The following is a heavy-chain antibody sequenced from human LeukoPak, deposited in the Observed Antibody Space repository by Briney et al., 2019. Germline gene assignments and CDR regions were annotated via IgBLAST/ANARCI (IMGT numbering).Heavy chain of an antibody. CDR3: AKPGEPSNYYFDY. V-gene: IGHV3-23*01. J-gene: IGHJ4*02. Sequence: PGGSLRLSCTASGFTFGTSDMSWVRRAPGKGLEGGSPVSVNGRSTYYADFVKGRFTISRDDSKNTLYLQMNSLRAEDTALYYCAKPGEPSNYYFDYWGQGALVTVSS. CDR1: GFTFGTSD. CDR2: VSVNGRST. D-gene: IGHD2-21*01.